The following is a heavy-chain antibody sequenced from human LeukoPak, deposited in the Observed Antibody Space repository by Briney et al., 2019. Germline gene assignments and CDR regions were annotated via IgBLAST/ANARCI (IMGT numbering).Heavy chain of an antibody. CDR1: GFTFSSYG. CDR3: AKGGLRPWAFDI. D-gene: IGHD5-12*01. Sequence: PGGTLRLSCAASGFTFSSYGMSWVRQAPGKGLEWVSAISGSGGGTYYADSVKGRFTISRDNSKNTLYLQMNGLRAEDTAVYYCAKGGLRPWAFDIWGQGTMVTVSS. V-gene: IGHV3-23*01. CDR2: ISGSGGGT. J-gene: IGHJ3*02.